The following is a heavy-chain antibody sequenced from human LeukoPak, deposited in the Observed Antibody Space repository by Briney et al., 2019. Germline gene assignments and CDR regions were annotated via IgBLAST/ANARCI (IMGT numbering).Heavy chain of an antibody. Sequence: PGGSLRLSCAASGFTFRSYAMNWVRQAPGKGLQWVSYISISGSTIYYADSVKGRFTISRDNAKNSLYLQLNSLRVEDTAVYYCARKTGTMSFDYWGQGTLVTVSS. J-gene: IGHJ4*02. D-gene: IGHD1-7*01. CDR2: ISISGSTI. V-gene: IGHV3-48*03. CDR1: GFTFRSYA. CDR3: ARKTGTMSFDY.